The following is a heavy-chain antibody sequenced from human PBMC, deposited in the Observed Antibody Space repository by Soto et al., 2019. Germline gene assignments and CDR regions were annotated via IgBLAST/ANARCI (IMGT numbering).Heavy chain of an antibody. CDR1: GGSFSGYY. Sequence: SETLSLTCAVYGGSFSGYYWSWIRQPPGKGLEWIGEINHSGSTNYNPSLKSRVTISVDTSKNQFSLKLSSVTAADTAVYYCARVYGDYVGGHYYYYMDVWGKGTTVTVSS. V-gene: IGHV4-34*01. D-gene: IGHD4-17*01. CDR3: ARVYGDYVGGHYYYYMDV. CDR2: INHSGST. J-gene: IGHJ6*03.